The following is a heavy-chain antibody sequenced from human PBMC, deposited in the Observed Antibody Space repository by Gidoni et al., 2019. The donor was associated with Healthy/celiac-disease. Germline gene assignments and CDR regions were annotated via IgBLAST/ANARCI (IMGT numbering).Heavy chain of an antibody. CDR3: ARDRAVSGWFDP. CDR2: IWYDGSNK. V-gene: IGHV3-33*01. J-gene: IGHJ5*02. Sequence: VQPGRSLRRSRSASGSTFRSYGMHWVRQAPGNGLEWVAVIWYDGSNKYYADSVKGRFTISRDNSKNTLYLQMNSLRAEDTAVYYCARDRAVSGWFDPWGQGTLVTVSS. CDR1: GSTFRSYG. D-gene: IGHD3-10*01.